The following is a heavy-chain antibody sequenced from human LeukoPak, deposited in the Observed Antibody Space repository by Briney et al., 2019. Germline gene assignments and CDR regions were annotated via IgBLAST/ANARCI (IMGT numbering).Heavy chain of an antibody. D-gene: IGHD3-10*01. CDR3: ASFHYYGSGAYYLSY. V-gene: IGHV3-23*01. CDR1: GFTLSSYA. Sequence: QTGGSLRPSCAASGFTLSSYAMTWVRQAPGKGLEWVSDIGDSGATTYYADSVKGRFTISRDNSKNTLYLQMSSLRAEDTAVYFCASFHYYGSGAYYLSYWGQGTLVTVSS. J-gene: IGHJ4*02. CDR2: IGDSGATT.